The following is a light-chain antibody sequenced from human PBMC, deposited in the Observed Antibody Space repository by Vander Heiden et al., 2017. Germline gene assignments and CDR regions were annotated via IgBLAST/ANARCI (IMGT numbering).Light chain of an antibody. CDR1: QGISSY. CDR2: AAS. CDR3: QQLNSYLPT. Sequence: DIQLTQSPSFLSASVGDRVTITCRASQGISSYLAWYQQKPGKAPKLLIYAASTLQSGVPSRFSGSGSETEFTLRISILQPEDFATSYCQQLNSYLPTFGQGTRLEIK. V-gene: IGKV1-9*01. J-gene: IGKJ5*01.